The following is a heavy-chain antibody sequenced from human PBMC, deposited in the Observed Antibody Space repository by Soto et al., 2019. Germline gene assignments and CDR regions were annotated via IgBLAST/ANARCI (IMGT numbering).Heavy chain of an antibody. CDR3: AHRSTIYYAFDI. V-gene: IGHV2-5*02. CDR2: IYWDDDK. CDR1: GFSLSSSGVG. J-gene: IGHJ3*02. D-gene: IGHD1-26*01. Sequence: SGPTLVNPTQTLTLTCSFSGFSLSSSGVGVGWIRQPPGEALEWLAIIYWDDDKGYNPSLKSRLTITKDTSKNQVVLTLTNLDHVDTATYYCAHRSTIYYAFDIWGQGTMVTVSS.